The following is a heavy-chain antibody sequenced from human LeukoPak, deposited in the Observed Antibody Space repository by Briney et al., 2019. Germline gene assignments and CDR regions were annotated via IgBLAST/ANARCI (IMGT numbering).Heavy chain of an antibody. CDR1: GGSFSGYY. V-gene: IGHV4-34*01. D-gene: IGHD3-9*01. J-gene: IGHJ3*02. CDR2: INHSGST. CDR3: ARQSGYDILTGYYNATQDIDAFDI. Sequence: PSETLSLTCAVYGGSFSGYYWSWIRQPPGKGLEWIGEINHSGSTNYNPSLKSRVTISVDTSKNQFSLKLSSVTAADTAVYYCARQSGYDILTGYYNATQDIDAFDIWGQGTMVTVSS.